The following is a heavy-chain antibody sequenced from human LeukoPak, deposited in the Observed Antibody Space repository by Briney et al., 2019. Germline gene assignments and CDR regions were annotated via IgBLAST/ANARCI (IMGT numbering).Heavy chain of an antibody. CDR2: IYNTGST. Sequence: SETLSLTCTVSGGSISNYYWSWIRQPPGKGLEWIGYIYNTGSTNYNPSLKSRVTISVDTSKNQFSLSLSSVTAADTAVYYCARAGYGDYIRWGQGTLVTVSS. CDR3: ARAGYGDYIR. CDR1: GGSISNYY. J-gene: IGHJ4*02. V-gene: IGHV4-59*01. D-gene: IGHD4-17*01.